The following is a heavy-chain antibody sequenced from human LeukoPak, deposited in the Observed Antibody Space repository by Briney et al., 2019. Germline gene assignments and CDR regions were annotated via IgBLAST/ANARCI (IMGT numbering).Heavy chain of an antibody. D-gene: IGHD6-13*01. CDR2: ISGSGGST. CDR3: AKGPGIAAAGYFDY. CDR1: GFTFSSYA. Sequence: HPGGSLRLSCAASGFTFSSYAMSWVRQAPGKGLEWVSAISGSGGSTYYADSVKGRFTISRDNSKNTLYLQMNSLRAEDMAVYYCAKGPGIAAAGYFDYWGQGTLVTVSS. J-gene: IGHJ4*02. V-gene: IGHV3-23*01.